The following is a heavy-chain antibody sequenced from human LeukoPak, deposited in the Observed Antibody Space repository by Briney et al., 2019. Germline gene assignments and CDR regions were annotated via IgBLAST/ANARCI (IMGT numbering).Heavy chain of an antibody. Sequence: SETLSLTCTVSGGSISSYYWSWIRQPPGKGLEWIGYIYYSGSTNYNPSLKSRVTISVKTSKNQFSLKLRSVTAADTAVYYCARVQGSSGWYIFDYWGQGTLVTVSS. CDR2: IYYSGST. J-gene: IGHJ4*02. D-gene: IGHD6-19*01. CDR3: ARVQGSSGWYIFDY. CDR1: GGSISSYY. V-gene: IGHV4-59*01.